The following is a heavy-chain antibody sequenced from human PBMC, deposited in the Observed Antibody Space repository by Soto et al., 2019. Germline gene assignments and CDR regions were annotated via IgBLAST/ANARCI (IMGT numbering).Heavy chain of an antibody. CDR3: AKDRDGDTAGDASDI. V-gene: IGHV3-23*01. D-gene: IGHD4-17*01. CDR1: GFTFSSYA. Sequence: EVQLLESGGDWVQPGGDIRLSCAASGFTFSSYAMSWVRQAPGKGLEWVSAISGSGGSTYYADSVKGRFTISRDNSKNTLYLQMNSVRAEDTAVYYCAKDRDGDTAGDASDIWGQGTMVTVSS. J-gene: IGHJ3*02. CDR2: ISGSGGST.